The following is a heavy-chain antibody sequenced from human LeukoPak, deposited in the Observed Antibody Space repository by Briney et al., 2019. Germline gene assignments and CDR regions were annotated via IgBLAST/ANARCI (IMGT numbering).Heavy chain of an antibody. V-gene: IGHV4-59*01. CDR3: ARLGYGGSYYFDY. Sequence: SETLSLTCTVSGGSISSYYWSWIRQPPGKGLEWIGYIYYSGSTNYNPSLKSRVTISVDTSKNQFSLKLRYMTAVDTAVYYCARLGYGGSYYFDYWGQGTLVTVSS. J-gene: IGHJ4*02. CDR1: GGSISSYY. D-gene: IGHD4-23*01. CDR2: IYYSGST.